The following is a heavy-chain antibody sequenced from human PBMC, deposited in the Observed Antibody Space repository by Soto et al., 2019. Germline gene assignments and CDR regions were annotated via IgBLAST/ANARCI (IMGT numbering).Heavy chain of an antibody. J-gene: IGHJ6*03. V-gene: IGHV3-23*01. CDR1: GFTFSTYA. D-gene: IGHD2-15*01. CDR3: AKGPSRYCSGGSCYYHFYMDV. Sequence: GGSLRLSCAASGFTFSTYAMTWVRQAPGKGLEWVSGISASGGSTFYPDSVKGRFTISRDNSKNTLDLQMNSLRVEDTAVYYCAKGPSRYCSGGSCYYHFYMDVWGKGTTVTVSS. CDR2: ISASGGST.